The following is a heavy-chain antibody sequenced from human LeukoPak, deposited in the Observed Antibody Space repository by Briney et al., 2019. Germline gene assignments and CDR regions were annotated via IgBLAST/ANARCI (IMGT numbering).Heavy chain of an antibody. V-gene: IGHV3-7*01. CDR2: INQEGSEK. D-gene: IGHD3-22*01. CDR3: ARSLYDGSGYYDY. CDR1: GYTFSSYW. J-gene: IGHJ4*02. Sequence: PGGSLRLSCAASGYTFSSYWMSWVREAPGKGLEWGANINQEGSEKYYVDSVRRRFPISRDNAKNTLHLPMNSLRARDTAVYYCARSLYDGSGYYDYWGQGTLVTVSS.